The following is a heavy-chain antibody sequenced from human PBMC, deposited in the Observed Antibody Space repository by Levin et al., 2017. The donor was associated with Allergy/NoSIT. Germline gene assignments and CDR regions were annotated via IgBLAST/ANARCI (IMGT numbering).Heavy chain of an antibody. V-gene: IGHV3-74*01. CDR2: IYSDGSDT. Sequence: GESLKISCAASGFTFSSYWMHWVRQAPGKGLVWVSRIYSDGSDTTYADSVKGRFTISRDNAKNTLYLQMNSLRAEDTAVYFCARERGNYREFDYWGQGTLVTVSS. J-gene: IGHJ4*02. CDR1: GFTFSSYW. CDR3: ARERGNYREFDY. D-gene: IGHD3-16*02.